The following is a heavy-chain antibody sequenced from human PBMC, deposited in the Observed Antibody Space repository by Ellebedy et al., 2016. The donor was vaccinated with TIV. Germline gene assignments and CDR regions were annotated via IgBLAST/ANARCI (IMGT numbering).Heavy chain of an antibody. CDR3: ARLRQSRDRSHWFFDL. V-gene: IGHV4-31*03. CDR1: GGSISSGGYY. CDR2: IYQNGNT. D-gene: IGHD1-14*01. J-gene: IGHJ2*01. Sequence: SETLSLTXTVSGGSISSGGYYWSWIRQHPGKGLEWIGYIYQNGNTFYNPSLKSRVTISLDTSKNQFSLKLRSVTAADTAVYFCARLRQSRDRSHWFFDLWGRGTLVTVSS.